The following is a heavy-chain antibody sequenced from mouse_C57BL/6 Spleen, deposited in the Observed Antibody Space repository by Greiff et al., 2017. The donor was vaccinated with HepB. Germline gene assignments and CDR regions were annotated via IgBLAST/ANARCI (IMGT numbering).Heavy chain of an antibody. CDR1: GYAFSSSW. J-gene: IGHJ4*01. V-gene: IGHV1-82*01. D-gene: IGHD2-10*02. CDR3: ARGYGNHAMDY. CDR2: IYPGDGDT. Sequence: QVQLKESGPELVKPGASVKISCKASGYAFSSSWMNWVKQRPGKGLEWIGRIYPGDGDTNYNGKFKGKATLTADKSSSTAYMQLSSLTSEDSAVYFCARGYGNHAMDYWGQGTSVTVSS.